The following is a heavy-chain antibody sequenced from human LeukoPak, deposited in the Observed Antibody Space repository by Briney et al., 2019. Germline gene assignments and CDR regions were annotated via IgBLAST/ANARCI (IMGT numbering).Heavy chain of an antibody. CDR3: ARDPETGAGDN. CDR2: ISYDGSDK. CDR1: GFSFRSYD. Sequence: QPGRSLRLSCAASGFSFRSYDTHWVRQAPGKGLEWVAVISYDGSDKNYADSVKGRFTISRDNSRNTLYLQMNSLRVEDTAVYYCARDPETGAGDNWGQGTLVTVSS. D-gene: IGHD7-27*01. J-gene: IGHJ4*02. V-gene: IGHV3-30-3*01.